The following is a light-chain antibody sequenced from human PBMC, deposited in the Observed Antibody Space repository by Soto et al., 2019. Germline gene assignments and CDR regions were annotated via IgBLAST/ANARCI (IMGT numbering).Light chain of an antibody. CDR2: FDD. J-gene: IGLJ3*02. V-gene: IGLV1-36*01. CDR3: AAWDDSLNGPV. Sequence: QSMLTQPPSVSAAPRQRVTISCSGSSSNIGNNAVNWYQQVPGKAPKLLIHFDDRVASGISDRFSGSKSGTSASLAISGLQSEDEADYYCAAWDDSLNGPVVGGGTKLTVL. CDR1: SSNIGNNA.